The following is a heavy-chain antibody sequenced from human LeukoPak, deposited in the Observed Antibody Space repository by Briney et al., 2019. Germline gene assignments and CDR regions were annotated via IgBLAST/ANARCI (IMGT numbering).Heavy chain of an antibody. V-gene: IGHV1-18*01. CDR1: GYTFTSYG. J-gene: IGHJ6*03. CDR3: ARGGSPIFYYYIDV. CDR2: TSAYNGNT. D-gene: IGHD2-21*01. Sequence: ASVKVSCKASGYTFTSYGISWVRQAPGQGLEWMGWTSAYNGNTNYAQKLQGRVTMTTDTSTSTAYMELSGLRSDDTAVYYCARGGSPIFYYYIDVWGKGTTVTISS.